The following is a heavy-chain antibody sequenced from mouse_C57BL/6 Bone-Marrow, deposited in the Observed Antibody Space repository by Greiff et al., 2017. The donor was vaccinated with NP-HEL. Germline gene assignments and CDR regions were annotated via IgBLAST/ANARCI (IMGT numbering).Heavy chain of an antibody. CDR2: ISNGGGST. Sequence: EVMLVESGGGLVQPGGSLKLSCAASGFTFSDYYMYWVRQTPEKRLEWVAYISNGGGSTYYPDTVKGRFTISRDNAKNTLYLQMSRLKSEDTAMYYCARQGPYYFDYWGQGTTLTVSS. CDR1: GFTFSDYY. V-gene: IGHV5-12*01. J-gene: IGHJ2*01. CDR3: ARQGPYYFDY.